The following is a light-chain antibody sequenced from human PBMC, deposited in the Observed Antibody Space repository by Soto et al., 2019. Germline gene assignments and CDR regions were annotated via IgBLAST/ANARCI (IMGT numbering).Light chain of an antibody. J-gene: IGKJ2*01. Sequence: DIQMTQSPSSLSASVGDRITITCQSSQDIKYLNWYQQKSGKAPELLIYDVSNVERGVPSRFSGSGSGRDFTLTISSLEPEDFATYYCQQYDHLSTFGRGTKLEI. CDR1: QDIKY. CDR3: QQYDHLST. V-gene: IGKV1-33*01. CDR2: DVS.